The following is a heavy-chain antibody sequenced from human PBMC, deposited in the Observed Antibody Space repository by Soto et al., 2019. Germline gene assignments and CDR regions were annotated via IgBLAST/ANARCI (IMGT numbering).Heavy chain of an antibody. D-gene: IGHD6-6*01. CDR2: ISSNGVGT. CDR3: ARRARPDFYYMDV. Sequence: TGLEYVSGISSNGVGTYYANSVQGRFTISRDNSKNTVYLQMGSLRPEDMAVYYCARRARPDFYYMDVWGKGTTVTVS. J-gene: IGHJ6*03. V-gene: IGHV3-64*01.